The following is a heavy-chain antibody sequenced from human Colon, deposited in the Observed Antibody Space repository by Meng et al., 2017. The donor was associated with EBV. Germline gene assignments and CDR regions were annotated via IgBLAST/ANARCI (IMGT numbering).Heavy chain of an antibody. J-gene: IGHJ2*01. Sequence: VELQRCGAGLLKPSETLSLTCVVYGGSLSDYYCSWIRQSPGRGLEWIGEIHPSGSIFYNPSLQSRVTISVDTSKNQFSLNLNSVTAADTAVYFCSRGVDSYKLGNLWGRGTLVTVSS. CDR1: GGSLSDYY. D-gene: IGHD7-27*01. V-gene: IGHV4-34*02. CDR2: IHPSGSI. CDR3: SRGVDSYKLGNL.